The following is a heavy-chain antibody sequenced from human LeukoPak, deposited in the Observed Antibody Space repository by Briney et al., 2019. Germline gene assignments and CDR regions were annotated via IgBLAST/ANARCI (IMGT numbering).Heavy chain of an antibody. CDR1: GYTFTNYG. D-gene: IGHD1-1*01. J-gene: IGHJ4*02. V-gene: IGHV1-18*01. CDR3: ARGPRYSPDY. CDR2: ISAYNGNT. Sequence: ASVTVSFTSSGYTFTNYGITWVRQAPGQGLEWLGWISAYNGNTNYAQKLQGRVTITTDTHTSTAYMELRSLRSDDTAVYYCARGPRYSPDYWGQGTLVTVSS.